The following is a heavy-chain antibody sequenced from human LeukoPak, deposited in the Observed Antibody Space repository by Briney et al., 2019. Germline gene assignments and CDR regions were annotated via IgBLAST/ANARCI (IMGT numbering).Heavy chain of an antibody. CDR3: ATTTIRLGY. V-gene: IGHV4-61*02. D-gene: IGHD1-26*01. J-gene: IGHJ4*02. CDR1: GGSISSGSYY. CDR2: IYTSGST. Sequence: SQTLSLTCTVSGGSISSGSYYWSWIRQPAGKGLEWIGRIYTSGSTNYNPSLKSRVTISVDTSKNQFSLKLSSVTAADAAVYYCATTTIRLGYWGQGTLVTVSS.